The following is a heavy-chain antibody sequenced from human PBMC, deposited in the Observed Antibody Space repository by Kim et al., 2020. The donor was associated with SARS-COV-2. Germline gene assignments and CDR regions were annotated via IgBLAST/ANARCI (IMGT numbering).Heavy chain of an antibody. CDR3: AKSGYYYDSSGQTGGFDY. Sequence: KGRFTLSRDNSKNTLDLQMNSLRADDTDVYYCAKSGYYYDSSGQTGGFDYWGQGTLVTVSS. J-gene: IGHJ4*02. D-gene: IGHD3-22*01. V-gene: IGHV3-30*02.